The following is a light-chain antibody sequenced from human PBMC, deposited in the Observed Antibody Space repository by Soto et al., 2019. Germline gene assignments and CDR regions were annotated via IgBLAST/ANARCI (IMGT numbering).Light chain of an antibody. CDR3: QVWDTTTYHRV. V-gene: IGLV3-21*02. CDR1: NIGSKR. J-gene: IGLJ1*01. Sequence: SYELTQPPSVSVAPGQTASITCGGNNIGSKRVHWYQQKPGQAPLLVVYDDSDRPSGTPERFSGSNSGNTATLTITRVEAGDEADYYCQVWDTTTYHRVFATGTKLTVL. CDR2: DDS.